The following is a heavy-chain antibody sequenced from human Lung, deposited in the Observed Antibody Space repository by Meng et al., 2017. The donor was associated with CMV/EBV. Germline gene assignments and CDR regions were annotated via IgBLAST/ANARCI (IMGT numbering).Heavy chain of an antibody. CDR3: ARDPNEDGWVALDN. V-gene: IGHV3-7*01. Sequence: SCVASGFSLSNYWMTWVRQAPGKALEWVANINQDGSQSYYVDSVRGRFTITRDNGGNSLYLQMNSLGGDDTAVYYCARDPNEDGWVALDNLGQGXLVTVSS. J-gene: IGHJ4*02. D-gene: IGHD5-24*01. CDR2: INQDGSQS. CDR1: GFSLSNYW.